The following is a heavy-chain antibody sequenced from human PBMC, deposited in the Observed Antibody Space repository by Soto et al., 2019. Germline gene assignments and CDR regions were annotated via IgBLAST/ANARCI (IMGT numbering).Heavy chain of an antibody. CDR2: IYPGDSDT. V-gene: IGHV5-51*01. Sequence: EXLKIYCKGSGYXFTSYLLVWVRQMPGKGLEWMGIIYPGDSDTRYSPSFQGQVTISSDKSISTSYLQWSSLKASDTAMYYCARRHTTMVRGVSYYYGMDVWGQGTTGTVSS. D-gene: IGHD3-10*01. CDR1: GYXFTSYL. CDR3: ARRHTTMVRGVSYYYGMDV. J-gene: IGHJ6*02.